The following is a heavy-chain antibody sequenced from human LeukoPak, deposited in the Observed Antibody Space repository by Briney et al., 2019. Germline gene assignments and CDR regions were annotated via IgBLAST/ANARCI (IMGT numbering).Heavy chain of an antibody. CDR2: IKEDGSEK. Sequence: GGSLRLSCSASEFTIANYWMGWVRQAPGKGLEWVANIKEDGSEKYYVGSVKGRFTISRDNAKNSVYLQMNSLRVEDTAVYYCAKQRPGIAVAAPLQHWGQGTLVTVSS. CDR1: EFTIANYW. J-gene: IGHJ1*01. V-gene: IGHV3-7*03. CDR3: AKQRPGIAVAAPLQH. D-gene: IGHD6-19*01.